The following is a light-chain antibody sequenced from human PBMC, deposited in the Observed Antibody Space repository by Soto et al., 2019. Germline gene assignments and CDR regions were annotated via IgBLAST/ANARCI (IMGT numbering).Light chain of an antibody. CDR2: GAS. CDR1: QSVTSY. Sequence: EIVLTQSPGTLSLSPGEKATLSCRASQSVTSYLAWYQQKPGQAPRLHIFGASGRATGIPDRFSGSGSGTDFTLTISRLEPEDFAVYYCQQYGSSPLTFGGGTKVDIK. V-gene: IGKV3-20*01. J-gene: IGKJ4*01. CDR3: QQYGSSPLT.